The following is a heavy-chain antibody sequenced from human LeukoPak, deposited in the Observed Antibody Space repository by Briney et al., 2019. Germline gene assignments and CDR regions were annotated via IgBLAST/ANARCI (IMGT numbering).Heavy chain of an antibody. V-gene: IGHV4-34*01. D-gene: IGHD2-2*02. Sequence: SETLSLTCAVYGGTFSGYYWSWIRQPPGKGLEWIGEINHSGSTNYNPSLKSRVTISVDTSKNQFSLKLSSVTAADTAVYYCARGTNQLLYFSGGYGYWGQGTLVTVSS. J-gene: IGHJ4*02. CDR3: ARGTNQLLYFSGGYGY. CDR2: INHSGST. CDR1: GGTFSGYY.